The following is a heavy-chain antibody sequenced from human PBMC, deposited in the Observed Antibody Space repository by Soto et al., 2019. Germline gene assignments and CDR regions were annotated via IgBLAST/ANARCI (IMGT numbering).Heavy chain of an antibody. J-gene: IGHJ4*02. V-gene: IGHV3-11*06. CDR3: ARDLEGGSYFLDY. D-gene: IGHD1-26*01. CDR2: ISSSSSYT. Sequence: QVQLVESGGGLVKPGGSLRLSCAASGFTFSDYYMSWIRQAPGKGLEWVSYISSSSSYTNYADSVTGRFTISRDNAKNSLYLQMNSLRAEDTAVYYCARDLEGGSYFLDYWGQGTLVTVSS. CDR1: GFTFSDYY.